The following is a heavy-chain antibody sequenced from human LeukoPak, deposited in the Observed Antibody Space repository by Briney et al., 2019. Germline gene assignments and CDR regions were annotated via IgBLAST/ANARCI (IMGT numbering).Heavy chain of an antibody. V-gene: IGHV1-69*01. CDR2: IIPIFGTA. CDR3: ARAGPGGYDILTGYCAPFKRGAFDI. J-gene: IGHJ3*02. CDR1: GGTFSSYA. Sequence: SVKVSCKASGGTFSSYAISWVRQAPGQGLEWMGGIIPIFGTANYAQKFQGRVTITADESTSTAYMELSSLRSEDTAVYYCARAGPGGYDILTGYCAPFKRGAFDIWGQGTMVTVSS. D-gene: IGHD3-9*01.